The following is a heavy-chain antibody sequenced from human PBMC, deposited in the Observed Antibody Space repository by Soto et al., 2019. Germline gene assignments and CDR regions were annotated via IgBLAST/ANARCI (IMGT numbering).Heavy chain of an antibody. J-gene: IGHJ4*02. Sequence: XGALRLSCAASGFTFRSYAMSWVRQAPGKGLEWVATITVTGTSTYFADSVKGRFTISRDNSRNTLYLQLNSLRAEDTAVYYCAKSKRQQWLLTNYFDPWGQGALVTVSS. CDR2: ITVTGTST. V-gene: IGHV3-23*01. D-gene: IGHD6-19*01. CDR1: GFTFRSYA. CDR3: AKSKRQQWLLTNYFDP.